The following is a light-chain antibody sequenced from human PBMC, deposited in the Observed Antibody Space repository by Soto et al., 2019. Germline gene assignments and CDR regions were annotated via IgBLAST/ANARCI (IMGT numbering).Light chain of an antibody. V-gene: IGKV1-5*03. CDR1: QTISSW. Sequence: DIQMTQSPSTLSGSVGDRVTITCRASQTISSWLAWYQQKPGKAPKLLIYKASTLKSGVPSRFSGSGSGTEFTLTISNLQPDDFATYYCQQSYSSPPTFGQGTKVDIK. CDR2: KAS. CDR3: QQSYSSPPT. J-gene: IGKJ1*01.